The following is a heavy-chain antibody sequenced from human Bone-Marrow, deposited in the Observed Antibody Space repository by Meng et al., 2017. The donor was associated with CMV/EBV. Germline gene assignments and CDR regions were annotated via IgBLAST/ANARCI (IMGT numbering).Heavy chain of an antibody. J-gene: IGHJ4*02. V-gene: IGHV1-2*02. CDR2: INPNSGGT. CDR1: GYTFTGYY. CDR3: ASGYYDSSGYYGSFDY. Sequence: ASVKVSCKASGYTFTGYYMHWVRQAPGQGLEWMGWINPNSGGTSYAQKFQGRVTMTRDTSISTAYMELSRLRSDDTAVYYCASGYYDSSGYYGSFDYWGQGTLVTVSS. D-gene: IGHD3-22*01.